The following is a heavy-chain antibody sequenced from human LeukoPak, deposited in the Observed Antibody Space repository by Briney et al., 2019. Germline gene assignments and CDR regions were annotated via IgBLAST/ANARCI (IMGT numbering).Heavy chain of an antibody. CDR2: ILARGDSN. J-gene: IGHJ6*02. CDR1: GFTLSSFV. D-gene: IGHD6-19*01. Sequence: GRCLSLSWAASGFTLSSFVITWVSHAAGKGLEWVSSILARGDSNIYADSVQGRFTPSRDNSKNTVYLQMTSLRAEDTAVYYGARAPLKAVAGSARYYYGMDVWGQGTTFIVSS. CDR3: ARAPLKAVAGSARYYYGMDV. V-gene: IGHV3-23*01.